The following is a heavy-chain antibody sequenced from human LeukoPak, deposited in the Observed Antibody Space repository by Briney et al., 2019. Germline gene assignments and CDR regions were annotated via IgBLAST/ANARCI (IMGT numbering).Heavy chain of an antibody. V-gene: IGHV3-43*02. CDR1: GFTFDDYA. Sequence: HPGGSLRLSCAASGFTFDDYAMHWVRQAPGKCLEWVSLISGDGGSTYYADSVKGRFTISRDNSKNSLYLQMNSLRTEDTALYYCAKDVNVLRFLEWLSPLYYYYYMDVWGKGTTVTVSS. D-gene: IGHD3-3*01. CDR3: AKDVNVLRFLEWLSPLYYYYYMDV. J-gene: IGHJ6*03. CDR2: ISGDGGST.